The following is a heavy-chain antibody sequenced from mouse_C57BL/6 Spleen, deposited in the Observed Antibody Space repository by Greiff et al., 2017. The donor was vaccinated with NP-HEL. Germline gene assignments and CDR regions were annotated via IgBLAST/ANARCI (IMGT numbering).Heavy chain of an antibody. Sequence: VNVVESGAELVKPGASVKISCKASGYAFSSYWMNWVKQRPGKGLEWIGQIYPGDGDTNYNGKFKGKATLTADKSSSTAYMQLSSLTSEDSAVYFCARERGFAYWGQGTLVTVSA. CDR1: GYAFSSYW. J-gene: IGHJ3*01. V-gene: IGHV1-80*01. CDR2: IYPGDGDT. CDR3: ARERGFAY.